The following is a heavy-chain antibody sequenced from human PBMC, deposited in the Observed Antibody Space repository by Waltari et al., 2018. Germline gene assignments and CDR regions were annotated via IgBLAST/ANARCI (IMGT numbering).Heavy chain of an antibody. CDR1: GYTFTDYY. CDR2: IDPQDGVT. V-gene: IGHV1-69-2*01. Sequence: EVQLVQSDAEVKKPGATVKISCKAAGYTFTDYYIHWVQQAPGKGLEWVGRIDPQDGVTKYADKFQGRATITADTSIDTVYMELSSLRSEDTAVFYCARTTTIKSLDYWGQGTLVTVSS. J-gene: IGHJ4*02. D-gene: IGHD1-7*01. CDR3: ARTTTIKSLDY.